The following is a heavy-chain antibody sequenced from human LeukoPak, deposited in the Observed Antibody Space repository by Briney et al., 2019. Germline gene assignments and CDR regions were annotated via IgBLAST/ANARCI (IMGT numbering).Heavy chain of an antibody. V-gene: IGHV1-2*02. Sequence: GASVKVSCKASGYTFTGYYMHWVRPAPGQGLEWMGWINPNSGGTNYAQKFQGRVTMTRDTSISTAYMEMSRLTSDDTAVYYCARGAVRVVGYFDYWGQGTLVTVSS. J-gene: IGHJ4*02. CDR2: INPNSGGT. D-gene: IGHD1-26*01. CDR3: ARGAVRVVGYFDY. CDR1: GYTFTGYY.